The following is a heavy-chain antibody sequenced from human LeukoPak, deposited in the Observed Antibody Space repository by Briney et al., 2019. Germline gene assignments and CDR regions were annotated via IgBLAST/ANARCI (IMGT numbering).Heavy chain of an antibody. CDR2: IYYSGSI. Sequence: SETLSLTCTVSGGSISSYYWSWIRQPPGKGLEWIGYIYYSGSINYNPSLKSRVTISVDTSKNQFSLKLSSVTAADTAVYYCARGGGYSYGYRPDYFDYWGQGTLVTVSS. J-gene: IGHJ4*02. D-gene: IGHD5-18*01. CDR3: ARGGGYSYGYRPDYFDY. V-gene: IGHV4-59*01. CDR1: GGSISSYY.